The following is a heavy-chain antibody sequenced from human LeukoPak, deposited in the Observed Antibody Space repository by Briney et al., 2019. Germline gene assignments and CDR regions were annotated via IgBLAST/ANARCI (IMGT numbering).Heavy chain of an antibody. CDR3: AKARDIVVVVAATLDY. CDR2: ISYDGSNK. D-gene: IGHD2-15*01. CDR1: GFTFSSYG. V-gene: IGHV3-30*18. J-gene: IGHJ4*02. Sequence: GGSLRLSCAASGFTFSSYGMHWVRQAPGKGLEWVAVISYDGSNKYYADSVKGRFTISRDNSKNTLYLQMNSLRAEDTAVYYCAKARDIVVVVAATLDYWGQGTLVTVSS.